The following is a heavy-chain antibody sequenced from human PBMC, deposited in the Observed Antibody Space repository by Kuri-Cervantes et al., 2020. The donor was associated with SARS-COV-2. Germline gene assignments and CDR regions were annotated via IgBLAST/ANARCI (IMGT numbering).Heavy chain of an antibody. Sequence: GGSLRLSCEVSGFIFSNYWMSWVRQAPGKGLEWVANIKQDGSEEFYVDSVKGRFTISRDNSKNTLYLQMNSLRAEDTAVYYCTTAQFFSITIFGVVIIWYYYYYMDVWGKGTTVTVSS. CDR2: IKQDGSEE. CDR1: GFIFSNYW. CDR3: TTAQFFSITIFGVVIIWYYYYYMDV. J-gene: IGHJ6*03. V-gene: IGHV3-7*03. D-gene: IGHD3-3*01.